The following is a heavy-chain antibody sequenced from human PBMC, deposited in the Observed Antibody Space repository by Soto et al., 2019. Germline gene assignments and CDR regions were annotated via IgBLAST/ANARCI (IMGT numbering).Heavy chain of an antibody. CDR2: IIPIFVTA. J-gene: IGHJ3*02. CDR1: GGTFSSYA. D-gene: IGHD1-26*01. Sequence: QVQLVQSGAEVKKPGSSVKVSCKASGGTFSSYAISWVRQSPGQGLEWMGGIIPIFVTANYAQKFQGRVTITADESTYTAYIELSSLRSEDTAVYYCARVPRWELLKSLGDFDIWGQGTMVTVSS. V-gene: IGHV1-69*01. CDR3: ARVPRWELLKSLGDFDI.